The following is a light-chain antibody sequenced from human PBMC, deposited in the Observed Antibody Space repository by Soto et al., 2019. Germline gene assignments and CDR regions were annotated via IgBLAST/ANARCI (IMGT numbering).Light chain of an antibody. CDR2: KAS. CDR1: QTISSW. J-gene: IGKJ1*01. CDR3: QRTYNAPRT. V-gene: IGKV1-5*03. Sequence: DIQMTQSPSTLSGSVGDRVTITCRASQTISSWLAWYQQKPGKAPKLLIYKASTLKSGVPSRFSGSGSGTDFTLTISSLQPEDVATYYGQRTYNAPRTSGQGTKVDIK.